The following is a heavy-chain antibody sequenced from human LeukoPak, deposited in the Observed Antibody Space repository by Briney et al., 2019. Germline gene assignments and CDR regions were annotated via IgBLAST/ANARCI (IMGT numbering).Heavy chain of an antibody. CDR1: GFTFSSYG. V-gene: IGHV3-23*01. J-gene: IGHJ4*02. D-gene: IGHD2-15*01. CDR3: AKFAQRYCSGGSCHPFDY. Sequence: PGGSLRLSCAASGFTFSSYGMSWVRQAPGKGLEWASAISGSGGTTYYADSVKGRFTISRDNSKNTLHLQMNSLRAEDTAAYYCAKFAQRYCSGGSCHPFDYWGQGTLVTVSS. CDR2: ISGSGGTT.